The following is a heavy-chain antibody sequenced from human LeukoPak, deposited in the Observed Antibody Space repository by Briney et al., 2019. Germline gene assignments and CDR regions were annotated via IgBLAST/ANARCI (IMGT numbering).Heavy chain of an antibody. D-gene: IGHD5-18*01. CDR1: GFTFSSHG. CDR3: ARDLTAMVPMDV. V-gene: IGHV3-23*01. J-gene: IGHJ6*04. Sequence: PGGSLRLSCAASGFTFSSHGMNWVRQAPGKGLEWVSGIIPSGHTTYYADSVRGRFTISRDNSRNTLYLQMNSLRAEDTALYYCARDLTAMVPMDVWGKGTTVTVSS. CDR2: IIPSGHTT.